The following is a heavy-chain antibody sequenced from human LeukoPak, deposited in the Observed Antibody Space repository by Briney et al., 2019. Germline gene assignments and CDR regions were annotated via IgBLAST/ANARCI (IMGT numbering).Heavy chain of an antibody. Sequence: PGGSLRLSCEASGFTFSTYSMDWVRQAPGKGLEWVAFIRYDGSNKYYADSVKGRFTISRDNSKNTLYLQMNRLRAEDTAVYYCAKDFSVYNYDSRVLDYWGQGTLVTVSS. J-gene: IGHJ4*02. V-gene: IGHV3-30*02. CDR2: IRYDGSNK. CDR3: AKDFSVYNYDSRVLDY. D-gene: IGHD3-22*01. CDR1: GFTFSTYS.